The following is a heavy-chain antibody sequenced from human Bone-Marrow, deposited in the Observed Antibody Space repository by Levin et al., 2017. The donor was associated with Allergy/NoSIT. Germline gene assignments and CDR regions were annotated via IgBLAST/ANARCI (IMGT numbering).Heavy chain of an antibody. J-gene: IGHJ6*02. CDR1: EFIVSSHY. V-gene: IGHV3-66*01. CDR3: VARLNGMDV. Sequence: GESLKISCAASEFIVSSHYMSWVRQAPGKGLDWVSVIYSGGIAYYAESVKGRFTISRDNSKNTLYLQMNSLRAEDTAVYYCVARLNGMDVWGQGTTVTVSS. CDR2: IYSGGIA. D-gene: IGHD5-12*01.